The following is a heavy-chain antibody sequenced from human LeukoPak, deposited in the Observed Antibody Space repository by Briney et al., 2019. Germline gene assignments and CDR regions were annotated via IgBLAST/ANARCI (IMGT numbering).Heavy chain of an antibody. CDR1: GGSFSGYY. J-gene: IGHJ5*02. CDR3: AREDYKWFDP. V-gene: IGHV4-34*01. CDR2: INHSGST. Sequence: SETLSLTCAVYGGSFSGYYWSWIRQLPGKGLEWIGEINHSGSTNYNPSLKSRVTISVDTSKNQFSLKLSSVTAADTAVYYCAREDYKWFDPWGQGTLVTVSS.